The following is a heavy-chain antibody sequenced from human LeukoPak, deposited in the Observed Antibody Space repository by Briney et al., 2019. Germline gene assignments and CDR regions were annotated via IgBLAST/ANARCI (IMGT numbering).Heavy chain of an antibody. CDR3: AKVSGGGLYYDGMDV. Sequence: PGGSLRLSCAASGFTFSDCAMGWVRQAPGKGLEWVSVISGSGGTTYYADSVKGRFTISRDSSKNTLYLQMNSLRAEDTAVYYCAKVSGGGLYYDGMDVWGQGTTVTVSS. V-gene: IGHV3-23*01. CDR1: GFTFSDCA. CDR2: ISGSGGTT. J-gene: IGHJ6*02. D-gene: IGHD1-14*01.